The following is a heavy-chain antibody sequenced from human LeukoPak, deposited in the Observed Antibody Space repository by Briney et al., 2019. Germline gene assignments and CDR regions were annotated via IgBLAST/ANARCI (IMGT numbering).Heavy chain of an antibody. CDR3: ASLVEMATVPLDY. CDR2: ISSSSSYI. Sequence: GGSLRLSXAASGFTFSSYSMNWVRQAPGKGLEWLSSISSSSSYIYYADSVKGRFTISRDNAKNSLYLQMNSLRAEDTAVYYCASLVEMATVPLDYWGQGTLVTVSS. D-gene: IGHD5-24*01. CDR1: GFTFSSYS. V-gene: IGHV3-21*01. J-gene: IGHJ4*02.